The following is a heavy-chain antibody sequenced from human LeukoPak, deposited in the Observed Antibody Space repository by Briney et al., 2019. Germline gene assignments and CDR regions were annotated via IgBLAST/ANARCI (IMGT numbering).Heavy chain of an antibody. Sequence: GGSLRLSCAASGFTFSSYWMSWVRQAPGKGLEWMANIKQDGSEKYYVDSVKGRFTISRSNAKNCLVTEMNRLRDEGTDVSYCEERFGLKASSKGDFDCWGQGTPVTVSS. J-gene: IGHJ4*02. CDR1: GFTFSSYW. V-gene: IGHV3-7*01. D-gene: IGHD3/OR15-3a*01. CDR2: IKQDGSEK. CDR3: EERFGLKASSKGDFDC.